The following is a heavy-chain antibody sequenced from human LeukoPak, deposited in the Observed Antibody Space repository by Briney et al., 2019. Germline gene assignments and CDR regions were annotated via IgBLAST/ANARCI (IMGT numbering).Heavy chain of an antibody. CDR2: INPNSGGT. Sequence: ASVKVSCKASGYTFTGYYMHWGRQAPGQGLEWMGWINPNSGGTNYAQKFQGRVTMTRDTSISTAYMELSRLRSDDTAVYYCARFPITTDAFDIWGQGTMVTVSS. D-gene: IGHD3-22*01. V-gene: IGHV1-2*02. CDR1: GYTFTGYY. CDR3: ARFPITTDAFDI. J-gene: IGHJ3*02.